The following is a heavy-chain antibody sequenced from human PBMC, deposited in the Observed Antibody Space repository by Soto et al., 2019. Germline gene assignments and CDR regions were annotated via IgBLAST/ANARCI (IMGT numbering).Heavy chain of an antibody. V-gene: IGHV4-4*02. CDR1: GASISSTSSGDW. Sequence: QVQLQESGPGLVKPSGTLSLTCTVSGASISSTSSGDWWTWVRQPPGKGLEWIGEIHHSGSTNYNPSRQSRVTMSADKSENQFSLRLSSVTAADTAVYYCAKMVGATLVDYWGQGTLVTVSS. D-gene: IGHD1-26*01. J-gene: IGHJ4*02. CDR3: AKMVGATLVDY. CDR2: IHHSGST.